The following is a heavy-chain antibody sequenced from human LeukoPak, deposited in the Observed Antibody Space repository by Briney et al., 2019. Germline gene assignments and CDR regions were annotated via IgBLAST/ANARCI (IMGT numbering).Heavy chain of an antibody. J-gene: IGHJ6*03. CDR2: INWNGGST. V-gene: IGHV3-20*04. CDR3: ARDGYDILTGYFGYYYMDV. D-gene: IGHD3-9*01. Sequence: GGSLRLSCAASGFTFDDYGMSWVRQAPGKGLEWVSSINWNGGSTGYADSVKGRFTISRDNAKNSLYLQMNSLRAEDTAVYYCARDGYDILTGYFGYYYMDVWGKGTTVTISS. CDR1: GFTFDDYG.